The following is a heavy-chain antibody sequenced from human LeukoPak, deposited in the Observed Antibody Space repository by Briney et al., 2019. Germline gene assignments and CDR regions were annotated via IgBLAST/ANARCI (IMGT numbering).Heavy chain of an antibody. J-gene: IGHJ4*02. CDR2: IYYSGST. V-gene: IGHV4-59*11. CDR3: ARGHTSTDH. Sequence: SETLSLTCTVSGGSISSHYWSWIRQPPGKGLEWIGYIYYSGSTNYNPSLKSRVTISVDTSKNQFSLKLSSVTAADTAVYYCARGHTSTDHWGQGTMVTVSS. D-gene: IGHD5-18*01. CDR1: GGSISSHY.